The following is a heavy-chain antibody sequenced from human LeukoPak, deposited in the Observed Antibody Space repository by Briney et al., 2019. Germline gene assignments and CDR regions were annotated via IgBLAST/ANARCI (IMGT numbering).Heavy chain of an antibody. Sequence: GASVKVSCKASGYTFTGYHMHWVRQAPGQGLEWMGWINPSSGGTNYAQKFQGRVTMTRDTSINTAYMELSSLRSDDTAVYFCARSLLMATTTYDYWGQGTLVTVS. CDR1: GYTFTGYH. CDR2: INPSSGGT. V-gene: IGHV1-2*02. CDR3: ARSLLMATTTYDY. D-gene: IGHD1-26*01. J-gene: IGHJ4*02.